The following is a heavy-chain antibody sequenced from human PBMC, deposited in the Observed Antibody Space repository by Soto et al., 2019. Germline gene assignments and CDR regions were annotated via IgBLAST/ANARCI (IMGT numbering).Heavy chain of an antibody. J-gene: IGHJ5*02. CDR1: GFNFSNHW. CDR3: ARESGDWPLNWFDP. V-gene: IGHV3-74*01. Sequence: GGSLRLSCAASGFNFSNHWMHWVRQRPGEGLVWVSRITSDGKSKAYAESVRGRFAISRDNAKNTLYLQMNGLTAEDTAVYYCARESGDWPLNWFDPWGLGTLVTVSS. D-gene: IGHD2-21*02. CDR2: ITSDGKSK.